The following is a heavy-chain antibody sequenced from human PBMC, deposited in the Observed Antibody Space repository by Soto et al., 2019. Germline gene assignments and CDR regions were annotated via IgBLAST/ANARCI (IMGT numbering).Heavy chain of an antibody. Sequence: LRLSCTAAGGTCSSSGMHWIRKAPGKGLEWISYISSSSSYIYYADSVKGRFTISRDNAKNSLYLQMNSLRAEDTAVYYCARVRGSGYYYYGMDVWGQGTTVTVSS. CDR1: GGTCSSSG. CDR2: ISSSSSYI. CDR3: ARVRGSGYYYYGMDV. D-gene: IGHD6-25*01. V-gene: IGHV3-21*05. J-gene: IGHJ6*02.